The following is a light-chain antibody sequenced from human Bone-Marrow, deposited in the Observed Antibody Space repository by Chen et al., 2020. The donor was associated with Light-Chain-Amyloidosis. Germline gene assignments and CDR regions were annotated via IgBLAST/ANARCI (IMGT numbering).Light chain of an antibody. CDR1: ALPTKY. Sequence: SYELTQPPSVSVSPGETARNPCSGDALPTKYAYWYQQKPGQAPVLVIHRDTERPSGISERFSGSSSGTTATLTISGVQAEDEADYHCQSADSSGTYEVRFGGGTKLTVL. J-gene: IGLJ2*01. CDR2: RDT. V-gene: IGLV3-25*03. CDR3: QSADSSGTYEVR.